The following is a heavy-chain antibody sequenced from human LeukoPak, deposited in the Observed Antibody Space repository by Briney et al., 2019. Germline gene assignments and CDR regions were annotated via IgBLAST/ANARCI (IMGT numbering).Heavy chain of an antibody. J-gene: IGHJ5*02. CDR1: GFTFSSLW. Sequence: GGSLRLSCETSGFTFSSLWMHWVRQAPGKGLVWVSRISSDGSTTNYADSVKGRFTISRDNANNTLYLQMNSLRAEDTAVYYCARDLGQYYDTSDNWFDPWGQGTLVTVSS. CDR2: ISSDGSTT. D-gene: IGHD3-22*01. CDR3: ARDLGQYYDTSDNWFDP. V-gene: IGHV3-74*01.